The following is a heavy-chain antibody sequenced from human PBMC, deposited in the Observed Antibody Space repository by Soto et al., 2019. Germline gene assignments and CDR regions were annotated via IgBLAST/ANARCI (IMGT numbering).Heavy chain of an antibody. J-gene: IGHJ5*02. CDR1: GGSITSSSYY. Sequence: QLHLRESGPGLVKPSETLSLTCTVSGGSITSSSYYWGWIRQPPGKGLEWIGSIYYSGSTYYNPSLKSRVTLSVDTSKNQFSLKLGSVTAADTAVYYCATQEVGGSYVYTFDPWGQGTLVTVSS. D-gene: IGHD1-26*01. CDR3: ATQEVGGSYVYTFDP. CDR2: IYYSGST. V-gene: IGHV4-39*01.